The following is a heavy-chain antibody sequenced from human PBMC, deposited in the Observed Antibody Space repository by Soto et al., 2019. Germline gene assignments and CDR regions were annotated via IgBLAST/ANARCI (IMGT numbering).Heavy chain of an antibody. J-gene: IGHJ5*02. Sequence: SETLSLTCTASGGSISSGGYYWSWIRQHPGKGLEWIGYIYYSGSTYYNPSLKSRVTISVDTSKNQFSLKLSSVTAADTAVYYCARGRGQLPYMWPRGFDPWGQGTMVTVSS. D-gene: IGHD2-2*01. CDR3: ARGRGQLPYMWPRGFDP. V-gene: IGHV4-31*03. CDR2: IYYSGST. CDR1: GGSISSGGYY.